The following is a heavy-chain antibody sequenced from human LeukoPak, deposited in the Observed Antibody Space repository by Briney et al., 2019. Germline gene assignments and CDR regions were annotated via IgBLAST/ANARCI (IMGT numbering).Heavy chain of an antibody. D-gene: IGHD3-9*01. J-gene: IGHJ4*02. CDR2: IIPIFGTA. CDR3: ARDRRDILTGYYNWLYYFDY. V-gene: IGHV1-69*05. Sequence: SVKVSCKASGGTFSSYAISWVRQAPGQGLEWMGGIIPIFGTANYAQKFQGRVTITTDESTSTAYMELSSLRSEDTAVYYCARDRRDILTGYYNWLYYFDYWGQGTLVTVSS. CDR1: GGTFSSYA.